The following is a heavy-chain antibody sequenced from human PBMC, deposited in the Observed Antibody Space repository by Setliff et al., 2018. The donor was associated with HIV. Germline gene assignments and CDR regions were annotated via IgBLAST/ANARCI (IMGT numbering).Heavy chain of an antibody. J-gene: IGHJ1*01. V-gene: IGHV1-18*01. CDR1: GGTFSSYA. CDR3: ARVVVRGVTFIAEYFQH. D-gene: IGHD3-10*01. Sequence: GASVKVSCKASGGTFSSYAISWVRQAPGQGLEWMGVINPTGGSTRNTQKVQGRVTMTTDTSTSTAYMELRSLRSDDTAVYYCARVVVRGVTFIAEYFQHWGQGTLVTVSS. CDR2: INPTGGST.